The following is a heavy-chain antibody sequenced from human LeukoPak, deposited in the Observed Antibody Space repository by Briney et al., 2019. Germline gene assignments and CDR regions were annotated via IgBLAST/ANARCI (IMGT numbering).Heavy chain of an antibody. V-gene: IGHV5-51*01. CDR2: IYPDDSET. CDR1: GYRFTTDY. D-gene: IGHD3-22*01. Sequence: GESLKISCKASGYRFTTDYIGWGRQVPGKGLGWMGIIYPDDSETNYSPSFQGQVSMSVDKSITTAYLQWSSLKASDTAIYYCARQAYGSHFDAFDIWGQGTMVTVSS. J-gene: IGHJ3*02. CDR3: ARQAYGSHFDAFDI.